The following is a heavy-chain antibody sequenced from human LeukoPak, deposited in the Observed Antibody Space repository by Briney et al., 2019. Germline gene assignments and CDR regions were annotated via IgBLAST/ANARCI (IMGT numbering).Heavy chain of an antibody. CDR2: INPDSGGT. CDR3: ARGGHYYSYSMDV. V-gene: IGHV1-2*02. J-gene: IGHJ6*03. Sequence: GASVKVSCKASGYSSTDYYMHWVRQAPGQGLESMGWINPDSGGTNYPQKFQGRVTMTRDTSISTAYMELSRLRSDDTAVYYCARGGHYYSYSMDVWGKGTTVTVSS. CDR1: GYSSTDYY.